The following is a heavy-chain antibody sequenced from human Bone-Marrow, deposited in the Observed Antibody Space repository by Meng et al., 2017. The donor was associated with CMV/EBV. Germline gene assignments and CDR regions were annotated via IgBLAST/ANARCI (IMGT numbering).Heavy chain of an antibody. Sequence: GESLKISCAVSGFTFSSYAMHWVRQAPGKGLEWVAVISYDGSNKYYADSVKGRFTISRDNSKNTLYLQMNSLRAEDTAVYYCARSEVIVSSTSWRAWWLDPWGQGTLVTVSS. J-gene: IGHJ5*02. D-gene: IGHD2-2*01. CDR3: ARSEVIVSSTSWRAWWLDP. CDR2: ISYDGSNK. V-gene: IGHV3-30-3*01. CDR1: GFTFSSYA.